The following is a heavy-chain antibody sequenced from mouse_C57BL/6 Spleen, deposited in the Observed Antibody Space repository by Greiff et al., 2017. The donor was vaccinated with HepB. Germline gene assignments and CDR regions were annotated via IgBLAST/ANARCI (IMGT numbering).Heavy chain of an antibody. D-gene: IGHD2-3*01. CDR2: IYPRSGNT. CDR3: ARGDGPFYFDY. CDR1: GYTFTSYG. J-gene: IGHJ2*01. Sequence: LQQSGAELARPGASVKLSCKASGYTFTSYGISWVKQRTGQGLEWIGEIYPRSGNTYYNEKFKGKATLTADKSSSTAYMELRSLTSEDSAVYFCARGDGPFYFDYWGQGTTLTVSS. V-gene: IGHV1-81*01.